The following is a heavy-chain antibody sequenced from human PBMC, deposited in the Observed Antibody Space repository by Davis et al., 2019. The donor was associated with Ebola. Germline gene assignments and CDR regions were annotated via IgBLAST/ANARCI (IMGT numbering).Heavy chain of an antibody. Sequence: ASVKVSCKASGYTFTSYDINWVRQATGRGLEWMGWMNPNSGNTGYAQKFQGRVTMTRNTSISTAYMDLSRLRSDDTSVYYCAKRTGWFTDYWGQGTLVTVSS. V-gene: IGHV1-8*01. J-gene: IGHJ4*02. CDR1: GYTFTSYD. D-gene: IGHD6-19*01. CDR3: AKRTGWFTDY. CDR2: MNPNSGNT.